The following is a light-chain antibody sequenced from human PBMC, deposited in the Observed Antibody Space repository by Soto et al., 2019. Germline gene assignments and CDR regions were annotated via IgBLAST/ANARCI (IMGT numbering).Light chain of an antibody. CDR3: QQYNNWPET. CDR2: GAS. Sequence: LMPPSRTPFFAPGENSTTFCSAGQRISSSSLAWYQQKPGQAPRLLIYGASTRATGIPARFSGSGSGTEFTLTISSLQSEDFAIYYCQQYNNWPETFGQGTKVDI. V-gene: IGKV3-15*01. J-gene: IGKJ1*01. CDR1: QRISSS.